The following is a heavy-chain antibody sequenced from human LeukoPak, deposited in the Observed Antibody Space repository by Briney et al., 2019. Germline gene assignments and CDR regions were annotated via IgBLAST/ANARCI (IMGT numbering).Heavy chain of an antibody. CDR1: GFTFSSNA. CDR2: ITAGGDTT. D-gene: IGHD1-26*01. CDR3: ARDPYSGSYGADYYYYMDV. Sequence: GGSLGLSRAASGFTFSSNAMTWVRQAPGQGLECVSAITAGGDTTYYADSVKGRFTISRDNAKSSLYLQMNSLRAEDTAVYYCARDPYSGSYGADYYYYMDVWGKGTTVTISS. V-gene: IGHV3-23*01. J-gene: IGHJ6*03.